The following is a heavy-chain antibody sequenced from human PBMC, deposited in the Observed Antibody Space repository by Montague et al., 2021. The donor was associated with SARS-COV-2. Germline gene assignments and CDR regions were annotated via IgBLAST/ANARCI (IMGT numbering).Heavy chain of an antibody. D-gene: IGHD5-12*01. Sequence: SETLSLTCTVSGGSISSYYWSWIRQPPGKGLEWIGYIYYSGSTNYNPSLKSRVTISVDTSKNQFSLKLSSVTAADTAAYYCARVEFDGGYDSVPLDVWGQGTTVTVSS. CDR2: IYYSGST. CDR1: GGSISSYY. V-gene: IGHV4-59*01. J-gene: IGHJ6*02. CDR3: ARVEFDGGYDSVPLDV.